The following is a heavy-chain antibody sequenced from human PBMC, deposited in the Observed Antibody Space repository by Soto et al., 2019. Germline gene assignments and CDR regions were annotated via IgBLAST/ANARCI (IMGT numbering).Heavy chain of an antibody. V-gene: IGHV3-48*01. D-gene: IGHD5-12*01. CDR1: GFTFSSYS. CDR3: ARREYRGYDA. CDR2: ISSSSSTI. J-gene: IGHJ5*02. Sequence: EVQLVESGGGLVQPGGSLRLSCAASGFTFSSYSMNWVRQAPGKGLEWVSYISSSSSTIYYADSVKGRFTISRDNAKNSLYLQRNSLRAEDTAVYYCARREYRGYDAWGQGTLVTVSS.